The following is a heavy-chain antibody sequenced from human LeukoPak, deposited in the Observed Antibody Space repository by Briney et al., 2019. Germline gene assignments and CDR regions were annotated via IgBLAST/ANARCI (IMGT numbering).Heavy chain of an antibody. Sequence: GASVKVSCKASGYRFTSYGIGWVRQAPGQGLEWVGWISIYNGKTYYAQSLQDRVTMTTDTSTNTVYMELRSLKSDDTAVYYCARACHLVVVTAEGAFFDPWGQGTLVTVSS. D-gene: IGHD2-21*02. CDR2: ISIYNGKT. CDR1: GYRFTSYG. J-gene: IGHJ5*02. CDR3: ARACHLVVVTAEGAFFDP. V-gene: IGHV1-18*01.